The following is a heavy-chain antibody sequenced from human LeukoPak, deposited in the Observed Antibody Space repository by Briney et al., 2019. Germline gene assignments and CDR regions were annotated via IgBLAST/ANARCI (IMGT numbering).Heavy chain of an antibody. Sequence: GGSLRLSCAASGFTFSAYGMNWVRQAPGKGLEWVSHIRSSRGAIYYADSVKGRFSISRDDAENPLYLQMNSLRADDTAVYYCARGYSTSPGANYYSYYYMDVWGKGTTVTVSS. D-gene: IGHD6-6*01. V-gene: IGHV3-48*04. CDR1: GFTFSAYG. J-gene: IGHJ6*03. CDR3: ARGYSTSPGANYYSYYYMDV. CDR2: IRSSRGAI.